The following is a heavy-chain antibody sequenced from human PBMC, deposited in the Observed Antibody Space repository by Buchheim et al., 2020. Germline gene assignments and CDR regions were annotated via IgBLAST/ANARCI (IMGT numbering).Heavy chain of an antibody. J-gene: IGHJ5*02. V-gene: IGHV3-66*01. CDR3: ARRQPSGSWFDP. Sequence: EVQLVEFGGGLVQPGGSLRLSCAVSGFTVSSDSMSWVRQAPGKGLEWVSAIYGGGATYYTDSVKGRFNISRDSSKNTLYLQMNRLRVEDTAMYYCARRQPSGSWFDPWGQGTL. D-gene: IGHD3-22*01. CDR1: GFTVSSDS. CDR2: IYGGGAT.